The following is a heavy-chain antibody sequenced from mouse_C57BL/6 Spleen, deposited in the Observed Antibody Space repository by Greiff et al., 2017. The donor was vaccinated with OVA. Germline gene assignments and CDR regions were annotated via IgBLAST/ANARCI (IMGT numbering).Heavy chain of an antibody. D-gene: IGHD1-1*01. CDR2: INPGSGGT. CDR1: GYAFTNYL. V-gene: IGHV1-54*01. CDR3: ARSDYYGSSLYYFDY. Sequence: VQGVESGAELVRPGTSVKVSCKASGYAFTNYLIEWVKQRPGQGLEWIGVINPGSGGTNYNEKFKGKATLTADKSSSTAYMQLSSLTSEDSAVYFCARSDYYGSSLYYFDYWGQGTTLTVSS. J-gene: IGHJ2*01.